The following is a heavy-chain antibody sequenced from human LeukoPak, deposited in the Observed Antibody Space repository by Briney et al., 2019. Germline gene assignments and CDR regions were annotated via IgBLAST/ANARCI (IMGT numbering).Heavy chain of an antibody. V-gene: IGHV3-53*01. Sequence: GGSLRLSCAASGFTFSSYSMNWVRQAPGKGLEWVSVIYSGGSTYYADSVKGRFTISRDNSKNTLYLQMNSLRAEDTAVYYCARDLRAYYYYGMDVWGQGTTVTVSS. CDR3: ARDLRAYYYYGMDV. CDR1: GFTFSSYS. CDR2: IYSGGST. J-gene: IGHJ6*02.